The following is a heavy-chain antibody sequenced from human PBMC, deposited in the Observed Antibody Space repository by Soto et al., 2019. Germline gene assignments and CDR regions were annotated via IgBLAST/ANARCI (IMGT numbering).Heavy chain of an antibody. V-gene: IGHV4-39*01. Sequence: SETLSLTCTVSGGSISSSSYYWGWIRQPPGKGLEWIGSIYYSGSTYYNPSLKSRVTISVDTSKNQFSLKLSSVTAADTAVYYCARRRARYCSGGSCYSAWFDPWGQGTLVTVSS. D-gene: IGHD2-15*01. CDR1: GGSISSSSYY. J-gene: IGHJ5*02. CDR2: IYYSGST. CDR3: ARRRARYCSGGSCYSAWFDP.